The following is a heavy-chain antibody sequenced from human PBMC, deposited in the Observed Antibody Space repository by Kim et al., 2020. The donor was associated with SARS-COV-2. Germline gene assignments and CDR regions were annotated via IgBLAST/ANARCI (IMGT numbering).Heavy chain of an antibody. D-gene: IGHD2-21*01. J-gene: IGHJ6*03. Sequence: ASVKVSCKASGYTFTSYGISWVRQAPGQGLEWMGWISAYNGNTNYAQKLQGRVTMTTDTSTSTAYMELSSLRSEDTAVYYCARGHLKSIVVVIAPRPYYYYMDVWGKGTTVTVSS. V-gene: IGHV1-18*04. CDR1: GYTFTSYG. CDR2: ISAYNGNT. CDR3: ARGHLKSIVVVIAPRPYYYYMDV.